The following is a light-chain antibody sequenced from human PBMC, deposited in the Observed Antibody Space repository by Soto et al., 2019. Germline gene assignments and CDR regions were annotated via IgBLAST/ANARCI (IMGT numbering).Light chain of an antibody. CDR3: SSYATSSPVL. CDR1: SSDVGYYNF. Sequence: QSALTQPASVSGSPGQSITISCTGTSSDVGYYNFVSWYQQHPGKAPKLMIYDVTKRPSGVSYRFSGSKSGNTASLTISGLQAEDETDYYFSSYATSSPVLFGGGTKLTVL. V-gene: IGLV2-14*03. J-gene: IGLJ2*01. CDR2: DVT.